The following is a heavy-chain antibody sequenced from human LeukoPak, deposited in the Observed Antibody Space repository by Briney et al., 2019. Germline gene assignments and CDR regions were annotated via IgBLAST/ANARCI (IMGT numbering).Heavy chain of an antibody. Sequence: GGSLRLSCAASGFAFSSYAMSWVRQAPGKGLEWVSAISGSGGSTYYADSVKGRFTISRDNSKNTLYLQMNSLRAEDTAVYYCAKDFYGSGSYSFDYWGQGTLVTVSS. CDR3: AKDFYGSGSYSFDY. D-gene: IGHD3-10*01. CDR1: GFAFSSYA. J-gene: IGHJ4*02. V-gene: IGHV3-23*01. CDR2: ISGSGGST.